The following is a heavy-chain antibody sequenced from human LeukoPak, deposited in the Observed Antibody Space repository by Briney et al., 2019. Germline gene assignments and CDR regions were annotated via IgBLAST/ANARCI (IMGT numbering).Heavy chain of an antibody. D-gene: IGHD3-10*01. CDR3: ARDSPYYYGSGSYYDSYYYYYMDV. CDR1: GGSISSSSYY. CDR2: IYYSGST. J-gene: IGHJ6*03. Sequence: KSSETLSLTCTVSGGSISSSSYYWGWIRQPPGKGLEWIGSIYYSGSTYYNPSLKSRVTISVDTSKNQFSLKLSSVTAADTAVYYCARDSPYYYGSGSYYDSYYYYYMDVWGKGTTVTISS. V-gene: IGHV4-39*07.